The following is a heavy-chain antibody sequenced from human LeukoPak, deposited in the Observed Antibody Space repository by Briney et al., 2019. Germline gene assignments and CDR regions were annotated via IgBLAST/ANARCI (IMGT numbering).Heavy chain of an antibody. CDR3: ARSPPGWYYDNSGQYYFDT. D-gene: IGHD3-22*01. CDR2: ISFTGNT. Sequence: PSETLSLTCTVSGGSNSGYYWSWIRQSPGKRLEWIAYISFTGNTNYNPSLRSRVTISPDTSKTHFSLTLSSLTAADTAVYYCARSPPGWYYDNSGQYYFDTWGQGALVTVSS. CDR1: GGSNSGYY. J-gene: IGHJ4*02. V-gene: IGHV4-59*08.